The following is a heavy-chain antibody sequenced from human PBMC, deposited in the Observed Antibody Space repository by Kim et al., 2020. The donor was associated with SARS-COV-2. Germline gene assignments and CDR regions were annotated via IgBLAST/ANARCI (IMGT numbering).Heavy chain of an antibody. CDR3: ARDRRWGVVTAIRSFDY. D-gene: IGHD2-21*02. J-gene: IGHJ4*02. V-gene: IGHV1-18*01. Sequence: LPGRVTMTTDTSTSTAYMELRSLRSDDTAVYYCARDRRWGVVTAIRSFDYWGQGTLVTVSS.